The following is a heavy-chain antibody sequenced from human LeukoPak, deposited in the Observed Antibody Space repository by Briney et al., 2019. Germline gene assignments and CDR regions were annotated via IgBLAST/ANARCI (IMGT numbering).Heavy chain of an antibody. CDR2: ISYDGSNK. J-gene: IGHJ4*02. CDR1: GFTFSSYG. CDR3: ARALCSSTSCYEYYFDY. Sequence: GGSLRLSCAASGFTFSSYGMHWVRQAPGKGLEWVAVISYDGSNKYYADSVKGRFTISRDNSKNTLYLQMNSLRAEDTAVYYCARALCSSTSCYEYYFDYWGQGTLVTVSS. V-gene: IGHV3-30*03. D-gene: IGHD2-2*01.